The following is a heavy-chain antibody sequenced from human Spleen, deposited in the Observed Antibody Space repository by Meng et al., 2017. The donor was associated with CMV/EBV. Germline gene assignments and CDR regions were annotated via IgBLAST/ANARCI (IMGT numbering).Heavy chain of an antibody. Sequence: GESLKISFVASGFTFSDHHMTWVRQAPGKGLEWVSSISSSSSYTFYADSVKGRFSISRDNAKNSLYLQMNSLRAEDTAVYYCARDRSAYNIFDYWGQGTLVTVSS. D-gene: IGHD3-10*01. V-gene: IGHV3-21*01. J-gene: IGHJ4*02. CDR2: ISSSSSYT. CDR1: GFTFSDHH. CDR3: ARDRSAYNIFDY.